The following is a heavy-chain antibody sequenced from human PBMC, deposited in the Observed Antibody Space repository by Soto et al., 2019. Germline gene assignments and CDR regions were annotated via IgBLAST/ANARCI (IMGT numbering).Heavy chain of an antibody. CDR3: VKDESINWYSGHFRH. CDR1: GFTFDDYA. V-gene: IGHV3-9*01. Sequence: GGSLRLSCGASGFTFDDYAMHWVRQVPGKGLERVSGINWNSGSIGYADSVKGRFAISRDNAKNSLHLQMNSLRAEDTAFYYCVKDESINWYSGHFRHWGQGTLVTVSS. J-gene: IGHJ1*01. CDR2: INWNSGSI. D-gene: IGHD6-13*01.